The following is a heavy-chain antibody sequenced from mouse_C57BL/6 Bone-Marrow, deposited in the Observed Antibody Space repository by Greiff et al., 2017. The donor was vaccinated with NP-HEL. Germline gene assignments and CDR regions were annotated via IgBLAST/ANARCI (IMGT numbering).Heavy chain of an antibody. CDR3: ARGVYCGSSYDSAMDY. CDR2: IRAGGSYT. CDR1: GFTFTSYS. J-gene: IGHJ4*01. D-gene: IGHD1-1*01. V-gene: IGHV5-4*01. Sequence: EVQLLEPGGGLVKPGGSLKLSCAASGFTFTSYSMPWVRQTPGQRLEWVATIRAGGSYTYYPDNVKGRFTITRDNATNTPYLQMSHLTSEDTAMYYCARGVYCGSSYDSAMDYWGQGTSVTVSS.